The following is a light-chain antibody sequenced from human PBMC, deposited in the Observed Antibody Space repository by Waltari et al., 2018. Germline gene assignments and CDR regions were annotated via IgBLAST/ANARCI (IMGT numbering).Light chain of an antibody. CDR3: QHLTA. CDR2: DAS. Sequence: AIQLTHSPSSLAASLGDRVTITCRASQGISSAVAWYQQKPGKVPNLLIYDASRLERGVPSRFSGSTSGTDFTLTISSLQPEDFATYYCQHLTAFGPGTKVDI. V-gene: IGKV1-13*02. CDR1: QGISSA. J-gene: IGKJ3*01.